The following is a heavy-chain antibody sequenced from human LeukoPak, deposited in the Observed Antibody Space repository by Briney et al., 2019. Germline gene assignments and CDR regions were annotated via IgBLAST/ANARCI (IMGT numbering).Heavy chain of an antibody. CDR1: GGSISSYY. CDR3: ARLSSSDSNYYYYYYMDV. V-gene: IGHV4-59*01. J-gene: IGHJ6*03. Sequence: PSETLSLTCTVSGGSISSYYWSWIRQPPGKGLEWIGYIYYSGSTNYNPSLKSRVTISVDTSKNQFPLKLSSVTAADTAVYYCARLSSSDSNYYYYYYMDVWGKGTTVTVSS. CDR2: IYYSGST. D-gene: IGHD6-6*01.